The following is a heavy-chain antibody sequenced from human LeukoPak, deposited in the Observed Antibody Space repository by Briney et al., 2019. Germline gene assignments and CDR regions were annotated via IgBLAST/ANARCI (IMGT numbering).Heavy chain of an antibody. Sequence: ASVKVSCKASGYTFTGYYMHWVRQAPGQGLEWMGWINPNSGGTNYAQKFQGRVTMTRDTSISTAYMELSRLRSDDTAVYYCARDTYYYGSGSYYNAFDIWGQGTMVTVSS. CDR3: ARDTYYYGSGSYYNAFDI. CDR1: GYTFTGYY. D-gene: IGHD3-10*01. CDR2: INPNSGGT. V-gene: IGHV1-2*02. J-gene: IGHJ3*02.